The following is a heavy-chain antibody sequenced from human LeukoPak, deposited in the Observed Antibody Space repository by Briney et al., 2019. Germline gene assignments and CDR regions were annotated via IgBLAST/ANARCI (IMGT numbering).Heavy chain of an antibody. CDR1: GFTFSSYG. Sequence: PGRSLRLSCAASGFTFSSYGMLWVRRAPGKGLEWVAVIWYDGSNKYYADSVKGRFTISRDNCKNTLYLQMNSLRAEDTAVYYCARRRGSSQHFDYWGQGTLVTVSS. V-gene: IGHV3-33*01. D-gene: IGHD1-26*01. CDR2: IWYDGSNK. CDR3: ARRRGSSQHFDY. J-gene: IGHJ4*02.